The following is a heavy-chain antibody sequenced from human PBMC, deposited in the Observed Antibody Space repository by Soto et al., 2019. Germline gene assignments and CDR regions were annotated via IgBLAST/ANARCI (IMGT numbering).Heavy chain of an antibody. V-gene: IGHV3-23*01. J-gene: IGHJ6*02. CDR1: GFTFSSYA. CDR3: AKKLDCSGGSCYPDHYYYGMDV. Sequence: GGSLRLSCAASGFTFSSYAMSWVRQAPGKGLEWVSAISGSGGSTYYADSVKGRFTISRDNSKNTLYLQMNSLRAEDTAVYYCAKKLDCSGGSCYPDHYYYGMDVWGQGTTVTV. CDR2: ISGSGGST. D-gene: IGHD2-15*01.